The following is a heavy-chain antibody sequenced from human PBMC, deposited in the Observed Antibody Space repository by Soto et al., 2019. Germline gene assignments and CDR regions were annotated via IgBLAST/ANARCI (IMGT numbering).Heavy chain of an antibody. CDR3: ARFNWYFDL. Sequence: PSETLSLTCTVSGGSISSYYWSWIRQPPGKGLEWIGYISYSGSTNYNPSLKSRVTISVDTSKNQFSLKLSSVSAADTAVYYCARFNWYFDLWGRGTLVTVSS. CDR1: GGSISSYY. CDR2: ISYSGST. V-gene: IGHV4-59*08. J-gene: IGHJ2*01.